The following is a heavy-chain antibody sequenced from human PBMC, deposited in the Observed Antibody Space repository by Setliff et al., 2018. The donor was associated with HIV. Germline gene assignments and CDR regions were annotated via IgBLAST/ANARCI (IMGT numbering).Heavy chain of an antibody. CDR3: PLDH. Sequence: ASVKVSCKASGYSFTTYFMHWVRQAPGKGLEWMGRVDPEDGETIYAERFRGRISLTVDKSTGTAYMELNRLRSGDTAVYYEPLDHWGQGTLVTVSS. CDR2: VDPEDGET. J-gene: IGHJ4*02. V-gene: IGHV1-69-2*01. CDR1: GYSFTTYF.